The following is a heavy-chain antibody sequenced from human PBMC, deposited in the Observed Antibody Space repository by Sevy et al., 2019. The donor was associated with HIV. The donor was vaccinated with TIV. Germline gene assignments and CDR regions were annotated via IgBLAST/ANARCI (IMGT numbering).Heavy chain of an antibody. CDR1: GFTFSIYA. D-gene: IGHD6-6*01. J-gene: IGHJ4*02. CDR3: ANHRSSSSGPSVFDY. V-gene: IGHV3-23*01. Sequence: GGSLRLSCAASGFTFSIYAMSWVRQAPGKGLEWVSGISGSGVTTYHADSVRGRFSISRDNSDNTLYLQMDSLRAEDTAVYYCANHRSSSSGPSVFDYWGQGTLVTVSS. CDR2: ISGSGVTT.